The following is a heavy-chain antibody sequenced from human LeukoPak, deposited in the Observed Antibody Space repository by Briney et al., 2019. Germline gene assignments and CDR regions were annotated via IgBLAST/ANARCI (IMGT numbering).Heavy chain of an antibody. CDR2: IYYSGST. CDR1: GGSISSGDYY. CDR3: ARESSVSTNWFDP. D-gene: IGHD6-6*01. V-gene: IGHV4-30-4*01. J-gene: IGHJ5*02. Sequence: SQTLSLTCTVSGGSISSGDYYWSWIRQPPGKGLEWIGYIYYSGSTYYNPFLKSRVTISVDTSKNQFSLKLSSVTAADTAVYYCARESSVSTNWFDPWGQGTLVTVSS.